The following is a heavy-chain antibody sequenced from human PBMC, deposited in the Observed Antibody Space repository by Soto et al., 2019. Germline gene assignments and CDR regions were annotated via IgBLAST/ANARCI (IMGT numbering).Heavy chain of an antibody. CDR3: ARGASYDFWSGYNPSGFDP. J-gene: IGHJ5*02. V-gene: IGHV6-1*01. D-gene: IGHD3-3*01. CDR1: GDSVSSNSAA. Sequence: SQTLSLTCAISGDSVSSNSAAWNWIRQSPSRGLEWLGRTYYRSKWYNDYAVSVKSRITINPDTSKNQFSLQLNSVTPEDTAVYYCARGASYDFWSGYNPSGFDPWGQGTLVTVSS. CDR2: TYYRSKWYN.